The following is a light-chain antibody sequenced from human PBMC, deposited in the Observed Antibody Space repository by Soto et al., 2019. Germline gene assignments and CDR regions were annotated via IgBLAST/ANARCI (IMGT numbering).Light chain of an antibody. CDR2: AAS. CDR3: QQYNTYST. J-gene: IGKJ5*01. CDR1: QSISTY. V-gene: IGKV1-39*01. Sequence: DIQMTQSPSSLSASVGDRVTITCRASQSISTYLNWYQQKPGKAPKLLIYAASTLQSGAPSRFGGSGSATDFTLTISSLQSEDFATYYCQQYNTYSTFGQGTRLEIK.